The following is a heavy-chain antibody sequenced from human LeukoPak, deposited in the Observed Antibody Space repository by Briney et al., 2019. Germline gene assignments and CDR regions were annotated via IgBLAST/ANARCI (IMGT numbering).Heavy chain of an antibody. CDR2: ISYDGSNK. Sequence: GGSLRLSCAASGFTFSSYAMHWVRQAPGKGLEWVAVISYDGSNKYYADSVKGRFTISRDNSKNTLYLQMNSLRAGDTAVYYCARVYSSGSYWGYYYGMDVWGKGTTVTVSS. CDR3: ARVYSSGSYWGYYYGMDV. J-gene: IGHJ6*04. V-gene: IGHV3-30*04. CDR1: GFTFSSYA. D-gene: IGHD3-10*01.